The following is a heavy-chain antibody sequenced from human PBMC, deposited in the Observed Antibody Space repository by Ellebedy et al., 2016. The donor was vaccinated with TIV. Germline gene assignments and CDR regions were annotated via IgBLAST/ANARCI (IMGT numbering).Heavy chain of an antibody. V-gene: IGHV3-48*01. J-gene: IGHJ4*02. CDR1: GFTFSSYS. CDR2: ISSSSSTI. CDR3: ARDKSGGAARL. Sequence: GESLKISXAASGFTFSSYSMNWVRQAPGKGLEWVSYISSSSSTIYYADSVKGRFTISRDNAKNSLYLQMNSLRAEDTAVYYCARDKSGGAARLWGQGTLVTVSS. D-gene: IGHD6-6*01.